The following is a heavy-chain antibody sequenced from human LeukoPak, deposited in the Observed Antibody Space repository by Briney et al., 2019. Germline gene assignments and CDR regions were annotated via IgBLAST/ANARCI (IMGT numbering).Heavy chain of an antibody. CDR2: INHSGST. CDR1: GGSFSGYY. D-gene: IGHD1-26*01. V-gene: IGHV4-34*01. J-gene: IGHJ4*02. CDR3: ARDQGSYPYCFDS. Sequence: SETLSLTCAVYGGSFSGYYWSWIRQPPGKGLEWIGEINHSGSTNYNPSLKSRVTISVDTSKNQFSLQLSSVTAADTAVYYCARDQGSYPYCFDSWGQGTLVTVSS.